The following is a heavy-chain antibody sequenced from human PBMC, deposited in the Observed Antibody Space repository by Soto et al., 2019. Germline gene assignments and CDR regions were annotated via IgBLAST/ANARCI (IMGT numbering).Heavy chain of an antibody. J-gene: IGHJ5*02. CDR2: MNPNSGNT. Sequence: AAVKVSCKASGYTFTRYDINGVRQATGQGLEWMGWMNPNSGNTGYAQKFQGRVTMTRNTSISTAYMELSSLRSEDTAVYYCARGSFQNWFDPWGQGTLVTVSS. CDR3: ARGSFQNWFDP. CDR1: GYTFTRYD. V-gene: IGHV1-8*01.